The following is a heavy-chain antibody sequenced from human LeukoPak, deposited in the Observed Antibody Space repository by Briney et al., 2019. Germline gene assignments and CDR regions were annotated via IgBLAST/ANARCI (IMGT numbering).Heavy chain of an antibody. CDR1: GFAVSGHY. CDR2: IYRDGST. Sequence: GGYLRLSCAASGFAVSGHYMTWVRQAPGRGLDWVSVIYRDGSTFYADSVKGRFTISRDNSKNTLYLQMNSLRVEDSTMYYCARQAASGGPWGQGTQVTVSS. D-gene: IGHD3-16*01. CDR3: ARQAASGGP. V-gene: IGHV3-66*04. J-gene: IGHJ5*02.